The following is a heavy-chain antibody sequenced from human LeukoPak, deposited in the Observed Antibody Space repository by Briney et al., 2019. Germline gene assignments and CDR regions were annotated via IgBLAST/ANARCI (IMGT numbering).Heavy chain of an antibody. CDR3: ARDFRPVVGADGSFDY. D-gene: IGHD6-13*01. CDR2: ITYDGSNK. J-gene: IGHJ4*02. CDR1: GFTFSSYG. Sequence: GGSLRLSCAASGFTFSSYGMHWVRQAPGKGRGWGAVITYDGSNKYYADSVKGPFTIYRDNLKNTLYLEMNSLRAEDTAVYYCARDFRPVVGADGSFDYWGKGTLVTVSS. V-gene: IGHV3-30*03.